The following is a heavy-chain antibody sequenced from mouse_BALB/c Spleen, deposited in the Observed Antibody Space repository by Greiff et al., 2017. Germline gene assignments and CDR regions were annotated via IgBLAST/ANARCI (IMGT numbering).Heavy chain of an antibody. CDR1: GFAFSSYD. J-gene: IGHJ3*01. D-gene: IGHD2-4*01. CDR2: ISSGGGST. Sequence: EVQRVESGGGLVKPGGSLKLSCAASGFAFSSYDMSWVRQTPEKRLEWVAYISSGGGSTYYPDTVKGRFTISRDNAKNTLYLQMSSLKSEDTAMYYCASYYDYGAWFAYWGQGTLVTVSA. CDR3: ASYYDYGAWFAY. V-gene: IGHV5-12-1*01.